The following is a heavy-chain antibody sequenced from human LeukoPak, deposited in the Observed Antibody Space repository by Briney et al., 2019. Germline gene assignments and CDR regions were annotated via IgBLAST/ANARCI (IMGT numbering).Heavy chain of an antibody. CDR3: ARGGYSYGNNKDY. Sequence: SETLSLTCTVSGGSISSSSYYWGWIRQPPGKGLEWIGSIYYSGSTYYNPSLKSRVTISVDTSKNQFSLKLSSVTAADTAVYYCARGGYSYGNNKDYWGQGTLVTVSS. CDR2: IYYSGST. D-gene: IGHD5-18*01. J-gene: IGHJ4*02. CDR1: GGSISSSSYY. V-gene: IGHV4-39*07.